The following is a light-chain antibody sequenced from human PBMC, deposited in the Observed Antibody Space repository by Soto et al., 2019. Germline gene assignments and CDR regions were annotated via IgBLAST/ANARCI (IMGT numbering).Light chain of an antibody. CDR2: AAS. CDR1: QSISSY. Sequence: DIQMTQYPSSLSASVGDIVTITCLASQSISSYLNWYQQKPGKAPKLLIYAASSLQSGVPSRFSGSGSETDFTLTISSLQPEDFATYSCQQSYSTTWAFGQGTKVDIK. CDR3: QQSYSTTWA. V-gene: IGKV1-39*01. J-gene: IGKJ1*01.